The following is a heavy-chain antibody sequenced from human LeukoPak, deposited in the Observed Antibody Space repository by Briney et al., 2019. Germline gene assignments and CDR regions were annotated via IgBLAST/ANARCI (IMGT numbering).Heavy chain of an antibody. CDR2: IMPILNRT. V-gene: IGHV1-69*02. CDR1: GGSFNNFP. J-gene: IGHJ5*02. Sequence: SVKVSCKASGGSFNNFPISWVRQAPGQGLEWMGRIMPILNRTTYAQKFQDRVTITADKSTGTVYMEMSSLTSEDTAVYYCARRKLPLTGSTGYDSFDPWGQGTLVTVSS. CDR3: ARRKLPLTGSTGYDSFDP. D-gene: IGHD3-9*01.